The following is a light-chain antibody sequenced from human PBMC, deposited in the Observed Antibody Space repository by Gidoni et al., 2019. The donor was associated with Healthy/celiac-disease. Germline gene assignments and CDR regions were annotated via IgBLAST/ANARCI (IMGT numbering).Light chain of an antibody. CDR2: SNN. CDR3: AAWDDSLNGRV. J-gene: IGLJ3*02. V-gene: IGLV1-44*01. Sequence: QSVLTHPPSASGTPGQRVTISCSGSSSNIGSNTVNWYQQLPGTAPKLLIYSNNQRPSGVPDRFAGSKSGTSASLGISGLQSEDEADHYCAAWDDSLNGRVFGGGTKLTVL. CDR1: SSNIGSNT.